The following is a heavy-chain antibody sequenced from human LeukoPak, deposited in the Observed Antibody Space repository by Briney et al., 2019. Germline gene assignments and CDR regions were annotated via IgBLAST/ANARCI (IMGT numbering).Heavy chain of an antibody. CDR1: GGSISNYY. D-gene: IGHD3-10*02. CDR2: INYSGST. Sequence: SETLSLTCTVSGGSISNYYWSWIRQSPGKRLEWVGYINYSGSTDYNPSLKSRVTMSVDTSKNHFSPKLSSVTAADTAVYYCARRHSSAYVADYWGQGTLVTVAS. J-gene: IGHJ4*02. V-gene: IGHV4-59*08. CDR3: ARRHSSAYVADY.